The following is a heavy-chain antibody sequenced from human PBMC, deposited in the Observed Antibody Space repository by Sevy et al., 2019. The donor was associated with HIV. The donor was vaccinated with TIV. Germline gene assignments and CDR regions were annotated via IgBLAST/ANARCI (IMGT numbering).Heavy chain of an antibody. D-gene: IGHD3-22*01. Sequence: SETLSLTCTVSGGSISTYYWNWIRQPPGKGLEWIGYFYYSGSTNYNPSLKSRVTISVDTSKNQVSLKMRSVIAADTAVYYCARARYDSSGYPDAFDIWGQGTVVTVSS. CDR1: GGSISTYY. V-gene: IGHV4-59*01. CDR2: FYYSGST. J-gene: IGHJ3*02. CDR3: ARARYDSSGYPDAFDI.